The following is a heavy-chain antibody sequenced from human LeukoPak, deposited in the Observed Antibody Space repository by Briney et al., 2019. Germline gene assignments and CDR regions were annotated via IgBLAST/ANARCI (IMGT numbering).Heavy chain of an antibody. CDR1: GGSISSSSYY. CDR3: ARIKRTRTYNWFDP. D-gene: IGHD3-16*01. J-gene: IGHJ5*02. V-gene: IGHV4-39*07. CDR2: IYYSGST. Sequence: PSETLSLTCTVSGGSISSSSYYWGWIRQPPGKGLEWIGSIYYSGSTYYNPSLKSRVTISVDTSKNQFSLKLSSVTAADTAVYYCARIKRTRTYNWFDPWGQGTLVTVSS.